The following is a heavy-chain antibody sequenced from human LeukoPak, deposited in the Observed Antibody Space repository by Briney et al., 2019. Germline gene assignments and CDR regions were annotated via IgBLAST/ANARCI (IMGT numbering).Heavy chain of an antibody. J-gene: IGHJ4*02. CDR2: ISAYNGNT. Sequence: GASVKVSCKASGYTFTSYGISWVRQAPGQGLEWMGWISAYNGNTDYAQKLQGRVTMTTDTSTSTAYMELRSLRSDDTAVYYCALNHVRPNQYYFDYWGQGTLVTVSS. D-gene: IGHD1-14*01. CDR1: GYTFTSYG. CDR3: ALNHVRPNQYYFDY. V-gene: IGHV1-18*01.